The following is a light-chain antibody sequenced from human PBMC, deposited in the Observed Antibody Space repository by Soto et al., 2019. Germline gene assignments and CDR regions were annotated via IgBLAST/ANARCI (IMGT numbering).Light chain of an antibody. CDR2: DVN. V-gene: IGLV2-14*03. Sequence: QSALTQPASVSGSPGQSITISCTGISSDVGGYKYVSWYQQHPGFAPKLVIYDVNIRPSGVSNRFSGSKSGNTASLTISGLQAEDEADYYCSSYASSSTLDVLFGGGTKLTV. J-gene: IGLJ2*01. CDR1: SSDVGGYKY. CDR3: SSYASSSTLDVL.